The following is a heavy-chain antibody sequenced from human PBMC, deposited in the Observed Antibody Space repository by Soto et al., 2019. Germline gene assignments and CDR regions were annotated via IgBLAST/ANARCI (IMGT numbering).Heavy chain of an antibody. CDR1: GGSISSGDYY. CDR3: ARRGNWNDDPLDY. Sequence: PSETVSLTCTVAGGSISSGDYYWSWIRQPPGKGLEWIGYIYYSGSTYYNPSLKSRVTISVDTSKNQFSLKLSSVTAADTAVYYCARRGNWNDDPLDYWGQGTLVTVSS. D-gene: IGHD1-1*01. J-gene: IGHJ4*02. CDR2: IYYSGST. V-gene: IGHV4-30-4*01.